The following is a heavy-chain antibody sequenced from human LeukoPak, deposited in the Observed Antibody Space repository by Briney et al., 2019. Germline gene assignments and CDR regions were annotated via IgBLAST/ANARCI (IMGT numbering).Heavy chain of an antibody. Sequence: ASVKVSCKASGYTFTGYYMHWVRQAPGQGLEGTGWISAYNGNTNYAQKLQGRVTMTTDTSTSTAYMELSSLRSEDTAVYYCAREGYYYGSGSYLPFDYWGQGTLVTVSS. CDR1: GYTFTGYY. CDR3: AREGYYYGSGSYLPFDY. V-gene: IGHV1-18*04. D-gene: IGHD3-10*01. CDR2: ISAYNGNT. J-gene: IGHJ4*02.